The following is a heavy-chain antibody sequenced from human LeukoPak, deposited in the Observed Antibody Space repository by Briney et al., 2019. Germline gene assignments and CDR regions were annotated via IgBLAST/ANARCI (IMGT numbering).Heavy chain of an antibody. J-gene: IGHJ4*02. CDR2: IYYSGST. Sequence: SETLSLTCTVSGGSISSSSYYWGWIRQPPGKGLEWIGSIYYSGSTYYNPSLKSRVTISVDTSKNQFSLKLSSVTAADTAVYYCASRTYYYDSSGYFLEWGQGTLVTVFS. CDR1: GGSISSSSYY. CDR3: ASRTYYYDSSGYFLE. D-gene: IGHD3-22*01. V-gene: IGHV4-39*01.